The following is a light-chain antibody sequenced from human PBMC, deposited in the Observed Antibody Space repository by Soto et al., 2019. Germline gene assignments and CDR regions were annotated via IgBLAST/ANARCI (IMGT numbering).Light chain of an antibody. V-gene: IGKV3-11*01. Sequence: LTQSPSFLSASVGDRVTITCRASQGINSFLAWYQQKPGQSPRLLIYDASNRATGVPARFSGSGSGTDFTLTISSLEPEDFAVYYCQQRSNWLFGPGTKVDIK. CDR1: QGINSF. J-gene: IGKJ3*01. CDR2: DAS. CDR3: QQRSNWL.